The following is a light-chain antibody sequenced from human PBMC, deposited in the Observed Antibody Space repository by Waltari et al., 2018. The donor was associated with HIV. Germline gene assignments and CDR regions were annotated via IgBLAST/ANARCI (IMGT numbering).Light chain of an antibody. CDR2: DSS. Sequence: EIVLTQSPATLSLSPGERASLSCTASENINNYLAWYQQKPGQAPRLVIYDSSNRAPGVSDRLSGGGSETHFALIISSLEPEDLAVYYCQQRRNWPLTFGGGTKVEIK. J-gene: IGKJ4*01. CDR3: QQRRNWPLT. CDR1: ENINNY. V-gene: IGKV3-11*01.